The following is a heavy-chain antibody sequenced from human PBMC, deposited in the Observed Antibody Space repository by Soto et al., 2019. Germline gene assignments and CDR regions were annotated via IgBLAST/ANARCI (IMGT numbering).Heavy chain of an antibody. CDR2: INPSGTDI. J-gene: IGHJ4*02. V-gene: IGHV3-21*01. CDR1: GFTFGAYS. D-gene: IGHD7-27*01. CDR3: ARDCLTGDPREAFDC. Sequence: GGSLRLSCAASGFTFGAYSLSWVRQAPGKGLEWVSSINPSGTDIHYADSVEGRFTISRDNAKSSLYLQMISLRVDDTAVYYCARDCLTGDPREAFDCWGQGTMVTVYS.